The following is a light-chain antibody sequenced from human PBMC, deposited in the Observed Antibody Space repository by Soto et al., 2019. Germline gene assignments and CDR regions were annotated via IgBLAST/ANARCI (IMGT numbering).Light chain of an antibody. CDR3: QQCYKWHQWT. CDR1: QSISRY. CDR2: SSS. J-gene: IGKJ1*01. Sequence: DIQVTQSPSSLSASVGDRVTITCRASQSISRYLNXYQQKPGKAPKLMIYSSSSLQSGVPSRFSGSGSGTELTLTISSLQPEDFALYYCQQCYKWHQWTFRKGTKVDIK. V-gene: IGKV1-39*01.